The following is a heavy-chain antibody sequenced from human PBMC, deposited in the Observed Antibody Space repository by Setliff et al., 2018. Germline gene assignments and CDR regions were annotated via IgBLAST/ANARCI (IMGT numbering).Heavy chain of an antibody. D-gene: IGHD6-13*01. CDR3: ARAPAYSSTPGSYAFDI. V-gene: IGHV1-18*01. CDR2: ISAYNGNT. J-gene: IGHJ3*02. Sequence: ASVKVSCKASGYTFTSYGISWVRQAPGQGLEWMGLISAYNGNTNYAQKLQGRVTMTTDTSTSTAYMELRSLRSDDTAVYYCARAPAYSSTPGSYAFDIWGQGTMVTVSS. CDR1: GYTFTSYG.